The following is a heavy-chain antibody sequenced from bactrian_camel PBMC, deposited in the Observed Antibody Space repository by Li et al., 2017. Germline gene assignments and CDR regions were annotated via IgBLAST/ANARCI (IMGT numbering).Heavy chain of an antibody. CDR3: AAEMELTYCSSTYPPPYTY. CDR2: INRQGVT. CDR1: GYTANTGC. V-gene: IGHV3S53*01. J-gene: IGHJ4*01. Sequence: HVQLVESGGAAVQNGGSLTLSCASSGYTANTGCMGWLRQAPGKVREGVATINRQGVTNYADSVKGRFTISKDSAKKALYLQMNNLNPDDTAMYYCAAEMELTYCSSTYPPPYTYWGQGTQVTVS. D-gene: IGHD2*01.